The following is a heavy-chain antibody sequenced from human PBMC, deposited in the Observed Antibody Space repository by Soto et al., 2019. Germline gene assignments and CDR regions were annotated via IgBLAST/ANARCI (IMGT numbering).Heavy chain of an antibody. V-gene: IGHV3-33*01. CDR1: GFTFSSYG. Sequence: QVQLVESGGGVVQPGRSLRLSCAASGFTFSSYGMHWVRQAPGKGLEWVTVIWYDGSNKHYADSVKGRFTISRDNSKNMVSLEMNSLRVEDTAVYYCARGSPPDYWVQGTLVTVSS. CDR2: IWYDGSNK. J-gene: IGHJ4*02. CDR3: ARGSPPDY.